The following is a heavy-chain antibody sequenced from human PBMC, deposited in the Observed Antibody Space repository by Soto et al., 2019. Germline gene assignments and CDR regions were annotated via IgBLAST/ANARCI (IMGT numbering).Heavy chain of an antibody. Sequence: SSSXSLTGTFGVCSVTEGLHYLTWIRQSPGSGLEWIGYIYHSANPWYNSFVKGQFSISIDTSKNHFFLAVHSVTAADSAVYFPAREVKQLHTTLGCLETWGQRILVNVYS. CDR3: AREVKQLHTTLGCLET. D-gene: IGHD6-6*01. CDR1: VCSVTEGLHY. V-gene: IGHV4-31*01. J-gene: IGHJ4*02. CDR2: IYHSANP.